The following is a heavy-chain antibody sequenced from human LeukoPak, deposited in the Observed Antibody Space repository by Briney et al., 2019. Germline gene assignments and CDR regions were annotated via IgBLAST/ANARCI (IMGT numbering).Heavy chain of an antibody. J-gene: IGHJ5*02. CDR2: IRYDGSNK. Sequence: GGSLRLSCAASGFTSSSYGMHWVRQAPGKGLEWVAFIRYDGSNKYYADSVKGRFTISRDNSKNTLYLQMNSLRAEDTAVYYCAKHKYSSSPAWFDPWGQGTLVTVSS. CDR3: AKHKYSSSPAWFDP. V-gene: IGHV3-30*02. CDR1: GFTSSSYG. D-gene: IGHD6-6*01.